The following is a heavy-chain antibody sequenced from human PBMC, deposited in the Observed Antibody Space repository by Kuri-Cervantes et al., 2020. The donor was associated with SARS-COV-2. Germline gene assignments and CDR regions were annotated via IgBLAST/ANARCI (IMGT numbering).Heavy chain of an antibody. J-gene: IGHJ4*02. V-gene: IGHV1-2*04. Sequence: ASVKVSCKASGYTFTGYYMHWVRQAPGQGLEWMGWINPNSGGTNYAQKFQGWVTMTRDTSISTAYMELSRLRSDDTAVYYCARATYYYDSSGYYSDYWGQGTLVTVSS. CDR2: INPNSGGT. CDR1: GYTFTGYY. D-gene: IGHD3-22*01. CDR3: ARATYYYDSSGYYSDY.